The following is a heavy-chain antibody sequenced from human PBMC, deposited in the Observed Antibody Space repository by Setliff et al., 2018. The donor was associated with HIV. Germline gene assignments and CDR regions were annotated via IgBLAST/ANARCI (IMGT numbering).Heavy chain of an antibody. CDR2: IHYSGTT. J-gene: IGHJ4*02. Sequence: SETLSLTCAVSGYSISSGYYWAWIRQSPGKGLDWIWSIHYSGTTYYNPSLKSRVTISVDTPTTQVSLQVNSVTAVDTAVYYCARVPHRVVGTTTLLYHFDYWGLGTLVTVSS. V-gene: IGHV4-38-2*01. CDR1: GYSISSGYY. CDR3: ARVPHRVVGTTTLLYHFDY. D-gene: IGHD1-26*01.